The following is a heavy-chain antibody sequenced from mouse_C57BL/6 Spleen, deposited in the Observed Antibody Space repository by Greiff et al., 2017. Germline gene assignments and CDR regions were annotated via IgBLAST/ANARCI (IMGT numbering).Heavy chain of an antibody. D-gene: IGHD1-3*01. CDR3: ARDSGSGPSYWYFDV. CDR2: ISDGGSYT. CDR1: GFTFSSYA. J-gene: IGHJ1*03. V-gene: IGHV5-4*01. Sequence: EVQLVESGGGLVKPGGSLKLSCAASGFTFSSYAMSWVRQTPEKRLEWVATISDGGSYTYYPDKVKGRFTISRDNAKNNLYLQMSHLKSEDTARYYCARDSGSGPSYWYFDVWGTGTTVTVSS.